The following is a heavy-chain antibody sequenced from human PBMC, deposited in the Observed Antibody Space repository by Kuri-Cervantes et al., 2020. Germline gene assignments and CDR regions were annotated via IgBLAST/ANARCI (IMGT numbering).Heavy chain of an antibody. CDR3: ARGLVYYHMDV. CDR1: GYSISSGYY. J-gene: IGHJ6*03. CDR2: FHHSGST. V-gene: IGHV4-38-2*02. Sequence: ESLKISCTVSGYSISSGYYWGWIRQPPGKGLEWIGNFHHSGSTYYNPSLKSRVTLSVDTSKNQFSLKLTAVTAADTAVYYCARGLVYYHMDVWGKGTTVTVSS. D-gene: IGHD2-21*01.